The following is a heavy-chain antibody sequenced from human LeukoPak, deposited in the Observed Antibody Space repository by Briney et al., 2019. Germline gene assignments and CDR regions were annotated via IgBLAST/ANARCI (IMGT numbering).Heavy chain of an antibody. Sequence: SQTLSLSCAISGDSVSSNSAAWNWIRQSPSRGLEWLGRTYYRSKWYNDYAVSVKSRITINPDTSKNQFSLKLSSVTAADTAVYYCARGIVVVAQLGFYFYYMDVWGKGTTVTISS. CDR2: TYYRSKWYN. D-gene: IGHD2-15*01. CDR3: ARGIVVVAQLGFYFYYMDV. CDR1: GDSVSSNSAA. J-gene: IGHJ6*03. V-gene: IGHV6-1*01.